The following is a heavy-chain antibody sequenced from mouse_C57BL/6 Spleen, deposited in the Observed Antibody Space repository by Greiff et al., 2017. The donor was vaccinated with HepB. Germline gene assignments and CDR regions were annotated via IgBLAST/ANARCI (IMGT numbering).Heavy chain of an antibody. J-gene: IGHJ4*01. CDR1: GYTFTDYY. CDR2: INPNNGGT. V-gene: IGHV1-26*01. CDR3: ARSRLRQAGPAMDY. D-gene: IGHD2-4*01. Sequence: EVQLQQSGPELVKPGASVKISCKASGYTFTDYYMNWVKQSHGKSLEWIGDINPNNGGTSDNQKFKGKATLTVDKSSSTAYMELRSLTSEDSAVYYCARSRLRQAGPAMDYWGQGTSVTVSS.